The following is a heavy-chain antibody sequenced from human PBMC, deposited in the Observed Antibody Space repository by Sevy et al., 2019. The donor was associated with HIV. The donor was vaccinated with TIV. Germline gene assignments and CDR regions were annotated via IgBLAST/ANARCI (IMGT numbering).Heavy chain of an antibody. CDR3: AKDHGDFWSGYEYGMDV. V-gene: IGHV3-30*02. J-gene: IGHJ6*02. CDR2: IRYDGSNK. CDR1: GFTFSSYG. D-gene: IGHD3-3*01. Sequence: GGSLRLSCAASGFTFSSYGMHWVRQAPDKGLEWVAFIRYDGSNKYYADSVKGRFTISRDNSKNTLYLQMNSLRAEDTAVYYCAKDHGDFWSGYEYGMDVWGQGTTVTVSS.